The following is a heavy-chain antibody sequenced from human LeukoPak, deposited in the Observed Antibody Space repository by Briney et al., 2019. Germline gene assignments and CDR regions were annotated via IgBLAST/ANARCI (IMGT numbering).Heavy chain of an antibody. V-gene: IGHV3-33*01. CDR3: ARDSVTHDVFDI. CDR2: IWYDGSNK. J-gene: IGHJ3*02. Sequence: PGGSLRLSCAASGFTFSSYGMHWVRQAPGKGLEWVAVIWYDGSNKYYADSVKGRFTISRDNSKNTLYLQMNSLRAEDTAVYYCARDSVTHDVFDIWGQGTMVTVSS. D-gene: IGHD5-18*01. CDR1: GFTFSSYG.